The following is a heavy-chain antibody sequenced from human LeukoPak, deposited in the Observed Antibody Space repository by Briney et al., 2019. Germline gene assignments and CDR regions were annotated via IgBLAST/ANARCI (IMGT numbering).Heavy chain of an antibody. CDR3: ARLAAISGSDYPDD. D-gene: IGHD1-26*01. Sequence: SETLSLTCTVSGVSISSYYWSWIRQPPGKGLEWIGYILYSGNTIYNPSLKSRVTISVDTSKNHFSLRLRSVTAADTAVYYCARLAAISGSDYPDDWGQGTLVTVSS. CDR1: GVSISSYY. J-gene: IGHJ4*02. V-gene: IGHV4-59*08. CDR2: ILYSGNT.